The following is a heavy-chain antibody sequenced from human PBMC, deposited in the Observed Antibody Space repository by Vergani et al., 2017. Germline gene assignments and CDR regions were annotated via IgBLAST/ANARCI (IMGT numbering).Heavy chain of an antibody. CDR3: VRDLYSRGPFDV. D-gene: IGHD3-22*01. CDR2: VFHLGTV. Sequence: QVQLQESGPGLLKTSDTLSLSCNVSGVSITRGNSWVWVRQSPVTGLECIASVFHLGTVYYNPSLRSRVRISIDAYNVLSLRLQSVTAADTAVYFCVRDLYSRGPFDVWGQGSLVTVSS. J-gene: IGHJ4*01. CDR1: GVSITRGNS. V-gene: IGHV4-38-2*02.